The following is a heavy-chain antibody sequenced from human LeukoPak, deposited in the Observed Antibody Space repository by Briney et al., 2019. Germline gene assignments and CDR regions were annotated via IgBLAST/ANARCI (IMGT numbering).Heavy chain of an antibody. CDR2: ISSSSSYI. J-gene: IGHJ6*03. CDR1: GFTFSSYS. CDR3: ARVGDPRDYYMDV. Sequence: GGSLRLSCAASGFTFSSYSMNWVRQAPGKGLEWVSSISSSSSYIYYADLVKGRFTISRDNAKNSLYLQMNSLRAEDTAVYYCARVGDPRDYYMDVWGKGTTVTVSS. V-gene: IGHV3-21*01. D-gene: IGHD3-10*01.